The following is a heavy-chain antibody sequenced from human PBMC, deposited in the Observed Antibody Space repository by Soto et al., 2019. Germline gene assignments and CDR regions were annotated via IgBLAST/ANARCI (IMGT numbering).Heavy chain of an antibody. V-gene: IGHV4-39*01. CDR3: ARHIGGWLRAFDY. CDR2: IYYSGST. J-gene: IGHJ4*02. Sequence: PSETLSLTCTVSGGSISSSSYYWGWIRQPPGKGLEWIGSIYYSGSTYYNPSLKSRVTISVDTSKNQFSLKLSSVTAADTAVYYCARHIGGWLRAFDYWGQGTLVTVSS. D-gene: IGHD5-12*01. CDR1: GGSISSSSYY.